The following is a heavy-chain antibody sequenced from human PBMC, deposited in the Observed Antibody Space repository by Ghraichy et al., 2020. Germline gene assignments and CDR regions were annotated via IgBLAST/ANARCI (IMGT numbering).Heavy chain of an antibody. CDR3: ARVGAVDASV. Sequence: SETLSLTCAVYGGSFSGYYWSWIRQPPGKGLEWIGEINHSGSTNYNPSLKSRVTISVDTSKNQFSLKLSSVTAADTAVYYCARVGAVDASVWGQGTLVTVSS. CDR1: GGSFSGYY. CDR2: INHSGST. D-gene: IGHD6-19*01. V-gene: IGHV4-34*01. J-gene: IGHJ4*02.